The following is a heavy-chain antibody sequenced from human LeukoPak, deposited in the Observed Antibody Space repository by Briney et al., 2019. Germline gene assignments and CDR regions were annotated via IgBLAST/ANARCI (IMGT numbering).Heavy chain of an antibody. D-gene: IGHD2-2*01. V-gene: IGHV3-66*04. J-gene: IGHJ4*02. CDR2: ISSAGTT. Sequence: GGSLRLSCAASGFTVSSSYMSWVRQAPGKGLEWVSIISSAGTTYYADSVKGRFTISRDNAKNSLYLQMNSLRAEDTAVYYCARRYCSSTSCTLDYWGQGTPVTVSS. CDR1: GFTVSSSY. CDR3: ARRYCSSTSCTLDY.